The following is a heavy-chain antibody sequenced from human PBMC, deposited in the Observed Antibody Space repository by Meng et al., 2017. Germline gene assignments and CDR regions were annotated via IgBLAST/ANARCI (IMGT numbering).Heavy chain of an antibody. D-gene: IGHD2-2*01. CDR1: GGSISSSSYY. CDR2: IYYSGST. J-gene: IGHJ4*02. Sequence: ESLKISCTVSGGSISSSSYYWGWIRQPPGKGLEWIGSIYYSGSTYYNPSLKSRVTISVDTSKNQFSLKLSSVTAADTAVYYCARNPLRYCSSTSCPPVHWGQGTLVTVSS. CDR3: ARNPLRYCSSTSCPPVH. V-gene: IGHV4-39*07.